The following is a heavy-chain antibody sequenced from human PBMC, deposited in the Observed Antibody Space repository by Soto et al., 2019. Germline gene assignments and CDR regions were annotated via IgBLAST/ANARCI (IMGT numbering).Heavy chain of an antibody. CDR1: GYSFTDYY. D-gene: IGHD1-26*01. Sequence: QVHLVQSGAEVKKPGASVKVSCKASGYSFTDYYMHWVRQAPGQGLEWMGWINTKTGGTNYAQRVQGRVTMTGATSINTAYMELSRPRSYDTAVYYFARVGPTGGVAPWGQGTVVTVSS. J-gene: IGHJ5*02. CDR2: INTKTGGT. CDR3: ARVGPTGGVAP. V-gene: IGHV1-2*02.